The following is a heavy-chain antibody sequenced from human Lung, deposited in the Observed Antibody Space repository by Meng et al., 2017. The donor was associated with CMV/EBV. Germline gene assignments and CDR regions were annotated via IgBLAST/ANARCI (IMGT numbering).Heavy chain of an antibody. CDR3: ARVSGIAVAGTLGFGYYYYGMDV. CDR2: IKQDGSEK. Sequence: GGSLRLXCAASGFTFSSYWMSWVRQAPGKGLEWVANIKQDGSEKYYVDSVKGRFTISRDNAKNSLYLQMNSLRAEDTAVYYCARVSGIAVAGTLGFGYYYYGMDVXGHGXTVTVSS. V-gene: IGHV3-7*01. J-gene: IGHJ6*02. D-gene: IGHD6-19*01. CDR1: GFTFSSYW.